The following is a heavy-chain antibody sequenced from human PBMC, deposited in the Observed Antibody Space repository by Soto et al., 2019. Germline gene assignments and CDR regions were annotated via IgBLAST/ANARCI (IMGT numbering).Heavy chain of an antibody. CDR2: IKQDGSEK. D-gene: IGHD3-3*01. CDR1: GFTFSSYW. Sequence: GGSLRLSCAASGFTFSSYWMSWVRQAPGKGLEWVANIKQDGSEKYYVDSVKGRFTISRDNAKNSLYLQMNSLRAEDTAVYYCARVEYYDFWSGYPIGAPLEHWGQGTLVTVSS. CDR3: ARVEYYDFWSGYPIGAPLEH. V-gene: IGHV3-7*04. J-gene: IGHJ1*01.